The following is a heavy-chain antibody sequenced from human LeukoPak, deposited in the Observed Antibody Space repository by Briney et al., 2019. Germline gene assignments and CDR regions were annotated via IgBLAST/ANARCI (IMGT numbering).Heavy chain of an antibody. V-gene: IGHV1-8*02. Sequence: GASVKVSCKASGGTFSSYAISWVRQAPGQGLEWMGWMNPNSGNTGYAQKFQGRVTMTRNTSISTAYMELSSLRSEDTAVYYCARGYRVYGDSVDYWGQGTLVTVSS. CDR2: MNPNSGNT. CDR1: GGTFSSYA. D-gene: IGHD4-17*01. CDR3: ARGYRVYGDSVDY. J-gene: IGHJ4*02.